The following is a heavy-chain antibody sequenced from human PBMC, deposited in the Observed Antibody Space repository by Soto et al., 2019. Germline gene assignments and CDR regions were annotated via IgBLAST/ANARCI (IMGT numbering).Heavy chain of an antibody. Sequence: NPSETLSLTCTVSGGSISSYYWSWIRQPPRKGLEWIGYIYYSGSTNYNPSLKSRVTISVDTSKNQFSLKLSSVTAADTAVYYCARDVSSSWHNWFDPWGQGTLVTVSS. CDR1: GGSISSYY. CDR3: ARDVSSSWHNWFDP. V-gene: IGHV4-59*01. D-gene: IGHD6-13*01. J-gene: IGHJ5*02. CDR2: IYYSGST.